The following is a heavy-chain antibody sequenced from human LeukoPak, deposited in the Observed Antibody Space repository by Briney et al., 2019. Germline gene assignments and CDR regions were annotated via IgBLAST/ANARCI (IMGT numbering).Heavy chain of an antibody. CDR3: ARVPMTTVTLDY. CDR2: ISSSGSTI. CDR1: GFTFSDYY. J-gene: IGHJ4*02. D-gene: IGHD4-17*01. Sequence: PGGSLRLSCAASGFTFSDYYISWIRQAPGKGLEWVSYISSSGSTIYYADSVKGRFTISRDNAKNSLYLQMNSLRAEDTAVCYCARVPMTTVTLDYWGQGTLVTVSS. V-gene: IGHV3-11*01.